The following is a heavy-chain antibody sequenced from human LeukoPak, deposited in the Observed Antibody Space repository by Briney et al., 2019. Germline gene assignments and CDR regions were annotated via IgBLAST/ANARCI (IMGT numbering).Heavy chain of an antibody. V-gene: IGHV3-21*01. J-gene: IGHJ4*02. CDR1: GFTFSSYS. Sequence: GGSLRLSCAASGFTFSSYSMNWVRQAPGKGLEWVSSISSSSSYIYYADSVKGRFTISRDNAKNSLYLQMNSLRAEDTAVYYCARVDIIEYSSSAVSDYWGQGTLVTVSS. CDR2: ISSSSSYI. D-gene: IGHD6-6*01. CDR3: ARVDIIEYSSSAVSDY.